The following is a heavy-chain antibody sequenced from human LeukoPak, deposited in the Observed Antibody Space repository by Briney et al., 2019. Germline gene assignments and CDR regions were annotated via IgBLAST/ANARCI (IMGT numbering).Heavy chain of an antibody. D-gene: IGHD5-18*01. Sequence: ASVKVSCKASGYTFTSYYMHWARQAPGQGLEWMGIINPSGGSTSYAQKFQGRVTMTRDTSTSTVYMELSSLRSEDTAVYYCARDLRGGGYSYGTYYYGMDVWGQGTTVTVSS. J-gene: IGHJ6*02. CDR1: GYTFTSYY. V-gene: IGHV1-46*01. CDR3: ARDLRGGGYSYGTYYYGMDV. CDR2: INPSGGST.